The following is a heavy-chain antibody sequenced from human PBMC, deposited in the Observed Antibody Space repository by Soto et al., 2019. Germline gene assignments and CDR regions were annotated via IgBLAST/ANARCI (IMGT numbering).Heavy chain of an antibody. CDR1: GFNFNDGW. CDR2: IKSKTDGETT. V-gene: IGHV3-15*01. CDR3: SDLMRGVGAFDI. D-gene: IGHD3-10*01. J-gene: IGHJ3*02. Sequence: GGSLRLSCAASGFNFNDGWMSWVRQAPGKGLEWVGRIKSKTDGETTDYAAPVKGRFTISRDDSKNTLYLQMDSLKTEDTGVYYCSDLMRGVGAFDIWSRGTLVTVSS.